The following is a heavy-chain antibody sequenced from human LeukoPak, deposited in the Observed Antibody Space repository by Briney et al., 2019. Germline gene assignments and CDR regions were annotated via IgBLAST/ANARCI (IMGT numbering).Heavy chain of an antibody. J-gene: IGHJ4*02. CDR2: VSGSGGGT. Sequence: PGGSLRLSCAASGFTFSTYAMSWVRQAPGKGLEWVSGVSGSGGGTYYADSVKGRFTVSRDNSKNTLHLQMNSLRVEDTAVYHCARVWRGNTYGPGDYWGQGTLVTVSS. CDR1: GFTFSTYA. V-gene: IGHV3-23*01. CDR3: ARVWRGNTYGPGDY. D-gene: IGHD5-18*01.